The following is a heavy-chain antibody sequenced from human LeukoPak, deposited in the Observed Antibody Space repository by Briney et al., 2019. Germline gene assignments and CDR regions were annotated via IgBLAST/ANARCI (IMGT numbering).Heavy chain of an antibody. V-gene: IGHV4-34*01. J-gene: IGHJ3*02. CDR2: INHSGST. D-gene: IGHD2-15*01. Sequence: SETLSLTCAVYGGSFSGYYWSWIRQPPGKGLEWIGEINHSGSTNYNPPLKSRVTTSVDTSKNQFSLKLSSVTAADTAVYYCARGRGVGSGKEMTRKGAFDIWGQGTMVTVSS. CDR1: GGSFSGYY. CDR3: ARGRGVGSGKEMTRKGAFDI.